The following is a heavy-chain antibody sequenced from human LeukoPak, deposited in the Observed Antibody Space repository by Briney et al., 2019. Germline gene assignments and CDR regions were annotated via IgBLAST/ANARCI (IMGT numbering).Heavy chain of an antibody. CDR2: INPDGSNT. D-gene: IGHD5-18*01. CDR3: ARAGDTAMVSLGGFDY. CDR1: GFTFSSYW. V-gene: IGHV3-74*01. J-gene: IGHJ4*02. Sequence: PGGSLRLSCAASGFTFSSYWMHWVRQAPGKGLVWVSRINPDGSNTNYADSVKGRFTISRDNAKNSLYLQMNSLRAEDTAVYYCARAGDTAMVSLGGFDYRGQGTLVTVSS.